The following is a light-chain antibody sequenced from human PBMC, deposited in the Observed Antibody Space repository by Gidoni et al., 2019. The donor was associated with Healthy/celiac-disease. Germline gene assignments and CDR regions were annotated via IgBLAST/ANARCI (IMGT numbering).Light chain of an antibody. Sequence: DIQMTQTPSALSASVGDRVPITCRASQSMSSWLAWYQQKPGQAPKLLIYQASSLESGVPSRFSGSGSGTDFTLTISSLQPDDFATYYCQQYNSYSRTFXQXTKVEIK. J-gene: IGKJ1*01. CDR1: QSMSSW. CDR3: QQYNSYSRT. CDR2: QAS. V-gene: IGKV1-5*03.